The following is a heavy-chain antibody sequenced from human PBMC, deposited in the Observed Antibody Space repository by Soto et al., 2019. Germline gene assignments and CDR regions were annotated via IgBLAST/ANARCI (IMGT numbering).Heavy chain of an antibody. D-gene: IGHD6-13*01. CDR1: GASVTRDGNC. Sequence: SETLSLTCSVSGASVTRDGNCWTWIRQPPGKGLEFVASIYHGGSTFYNPSLRSRVTISLDRSKNQFSLKLTSVTAADTAVYFCARASSWPPFDYWGQGTMVTVSS. J-gene: IGHJ4*02. CDR2: IYHGGST. V-gene: IGHV4-30-2*01. CDR3: ARASSWPPFDY.